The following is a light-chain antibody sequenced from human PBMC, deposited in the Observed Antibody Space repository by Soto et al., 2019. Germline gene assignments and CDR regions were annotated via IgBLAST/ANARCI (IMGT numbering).Light chain of an antibody. CDR3: QQYSSDYT. V-gene: IGKV1-5*03. CDR2: KAS. CDR1: QNIFCW. J-gene: IGKJ2*01. Sequence: DIQMTQSPSTLSASVGDRVAITCRASQNIFCWLTLYQQKPGKAPKLLIYKASSLESGVPSRFSGSGSGTEFTLTISSLQPDDLATHYCQQYSSDYTFGQWTKLEIK.